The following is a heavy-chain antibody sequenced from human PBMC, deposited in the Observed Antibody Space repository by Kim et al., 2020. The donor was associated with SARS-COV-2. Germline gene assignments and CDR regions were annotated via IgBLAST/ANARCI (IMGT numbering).Heavy chain of an antibody. V-gene: IGHV4-39*01. D-gene: IGHD4-17*01. CDR2: INYSGST. J-gene: IGHJ4*02. CDR1: GCSISSSSYY. Sequence: SETLSLTCTVSGCSISSSSYYWGWIRQPPGKGLEWIGSINYSGSTYYNPSLKSRVTISVDTSKNQLSLRVRSMTVADTAVYYCARQPMNYDYGDYDAAPYYFDYWGQGTLVTVSS. CDR3: ARQPMNYDYGDYDAAPYYFDY.